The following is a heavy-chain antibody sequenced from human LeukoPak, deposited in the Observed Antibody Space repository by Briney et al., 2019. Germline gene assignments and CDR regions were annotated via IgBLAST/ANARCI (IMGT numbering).Heavy chain of an antibody. CDR3: ARGGSCSSTSCYSYYYYGMDV. D-gene: IGHD2-2*02. V-gene: IGHV3-74*01. CDR1: RFTFSSYW. J-gene: IGHJ6*02. Sequence: GGSLRLSCAASRFTFSSYWMHWVRQAPGKGLVWVSRINSDGSSTSYADSVKGRFTISRDNAKNTLYLQMNSLRAEDTAVYYCARGGSCSSTSCYSYYYYGMDVWGQGTTVTVSS. CDR2: INSDGSST.